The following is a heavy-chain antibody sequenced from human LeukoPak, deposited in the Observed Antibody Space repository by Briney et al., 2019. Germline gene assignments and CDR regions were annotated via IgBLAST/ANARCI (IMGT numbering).Heavy chain of an antibody. D-gene: IGHD5-18*01. CDR3: ARGIRGDYIAY. CDR1: GGSISSGGYS. CDR2: IYHSGST. J-gene: IGHJ4*02. Sequence: PSETLSLTCAVSGGSISSGGYSWSWIRQPPGKGLEWIGYIYHSGSTYYNPSLKSRVTISVDRSKNQFSLKLSSLPAADTAVYYCARGIRGDYIAYWGQGTLVTVSS. V-gene: IGHV4-30-2*01.